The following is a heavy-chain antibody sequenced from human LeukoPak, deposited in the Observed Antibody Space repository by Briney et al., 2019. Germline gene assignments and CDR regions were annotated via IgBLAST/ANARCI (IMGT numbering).Heavy chain of an antibody. CDR3: AELGITMIGGV. V-gene: IGHV3-20*04. CDR2: INWNGAST. Sequence: GGSLRLSCAASGFTFSSYEMNWVRQGPGKGLEWVSGINWNGASTGYADSVKGRFTISRDNAKNSLYLQMNSLRAEDTAVYYCAELGITMIGGVWGKGTTVTISS. CDR1: GFTFSSYE. D-gene: IGHD3-10*02. J-gene: IGHJ6*04.